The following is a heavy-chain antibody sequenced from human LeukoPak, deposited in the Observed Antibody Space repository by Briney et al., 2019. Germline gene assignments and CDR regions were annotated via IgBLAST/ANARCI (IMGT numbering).Heavy chain of an antibody. J-gene: IGHJ4*02. Sequence: SQTLSLTCAISGDSFSSKSVTWNWIRQSPSTGLEWLGRTYYRSKWSNDYAVSVKSRVTINPDTSKNQFSLKLNSVTPEDTAVYFCARAVGGTLDYWGQGTLVTVSS. CDR2: TYYRSKWSN. CDR3: ARAVGGTLDY. V-gene: IGHV6-1*01. CDR1: GDSFSSKSVT. D-gene: IGHD1-26*01.